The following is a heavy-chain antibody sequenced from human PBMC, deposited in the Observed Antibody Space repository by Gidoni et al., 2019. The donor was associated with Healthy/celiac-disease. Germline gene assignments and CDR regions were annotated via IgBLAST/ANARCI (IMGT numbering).Heavy chain of an antibody. CDR3: AKVLRGEIDMDYDFWSGYYGGTDY. V-gene: IGHV3-23*01. Sequence: EVQLLESGGGLVQPGGSLRLSCAASGFTFSSYAMRWVRQAPGKGLEWVSAISGSGGSTYYADSVKGRFTISRDNSKNTLYLQMNSLRAEDTAVYYCAKVLRGEIDMDYDFWSGYYGGTDYWGQGTLVTVSS. CDR1: GFTFSSYA. D-gene: IGHD3-3*01. CDR2: ISGSGGST. J-gene: IGHJ4*02.